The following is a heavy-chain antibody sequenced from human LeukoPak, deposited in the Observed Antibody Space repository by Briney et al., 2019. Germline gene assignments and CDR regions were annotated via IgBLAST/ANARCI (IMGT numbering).Heavy chain of an antibody. CDR3: ARGRGRITIFGVVIMGYALDY. CDR2: SIPILGIA. Sequence: GSSVKVSCKPSGGTFSTYAISWVRQAPGQGREWMGRSIPILGIANYAQKFQGRVTITADKSTSTAYMELSSLRSEDTAVYYCARGRGRITIFGVVIMGYALDYWGKGTLVTVSS. J-gene: IGHJ4*02. CDR1: GGTFSTYA. V-gene: IGHV1-69*04. D-gene: IGHD3-3*01.